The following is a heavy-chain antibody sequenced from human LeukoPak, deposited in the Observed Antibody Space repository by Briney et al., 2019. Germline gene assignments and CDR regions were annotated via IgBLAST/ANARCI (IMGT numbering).Heavy chain of an antibody. Sequence: GGSLRLSCAASGFTFSSYWMHWVRQAPGKGLVWVSRINSDGSSTSYADSVKGRFTISRDNAKNTLYLQMNSLRAEDTAVYYCARDPTYDILTGYTDYWGQGALVTVSS. CDR3: ARDPTYDILTGYTDY. CDR1: GFTFSSYW. J-gene: IGHJ4*02. CDR2: INSDGSST. D-gene: IGHD3-9*01. V-gene: IGHV3-74*01.